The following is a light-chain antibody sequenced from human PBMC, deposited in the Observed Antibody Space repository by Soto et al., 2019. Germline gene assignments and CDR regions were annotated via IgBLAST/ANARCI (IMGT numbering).Light chain of an antibody. Sequence: QSVLTQPASVSGSPGQSITISCTGTSSDIGSYDLVSWYQQLADKVPKLIIYEVRKRPSGVSNRFSGSKSGSTASLTISGLQAEDEADYYCCSGSTTFYVFGTGTRSPS. CDR2: EVR. CDR1: SSDIGSYDL. J-gene: IGLJ1*01. V-gene: IGLV2-23*02. CDR3: CSGSTTFYV.